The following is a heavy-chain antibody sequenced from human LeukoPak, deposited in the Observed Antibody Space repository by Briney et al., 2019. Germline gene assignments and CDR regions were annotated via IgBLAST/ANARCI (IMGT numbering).Heavy chain of an antibody. J-gene: IGHJ4*02. D-gene: IGHD6-13*01. CDR2: IYYSGST. CDR1: GGSISSYY. CDR3: ARGGTRAAGLYFDY. Sequence: PSETLSLTCTVSGGSISSYYWSWIRQPPGKGLEWIGYIYYSGSTNYNPSLKSRVTISVDTSKNPFSLKLSPVTAADTAVYYCARGGTRAAGLYFDYWGQGTLVTVSS. V-gene: IGHV4-59*01.